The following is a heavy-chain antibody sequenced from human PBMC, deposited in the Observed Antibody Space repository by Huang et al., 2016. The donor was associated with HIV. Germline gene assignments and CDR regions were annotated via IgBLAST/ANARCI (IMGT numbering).Heavy chain of an antibody. J-gene: IGHJ5*02. CDR2: LDYAGIT. Sequence: QLQLQESGPRLVKPSETLSLICSVSGGSIDNGRSSYWSWIRQTPGKGLEWIGRLDYAGITHDNPSLKSRITISVDTARNHFSLNLRYVTAADTGVYYCARNQPDDFWSGDRGWFDPWGQGALVTVSS. CDR3: ARNQPDDFWSGDRGWFDP. CDR1: GGSIDNGRSSY. V-gene: IGHV4-39*02. D-gene: IGHD3-3*01.